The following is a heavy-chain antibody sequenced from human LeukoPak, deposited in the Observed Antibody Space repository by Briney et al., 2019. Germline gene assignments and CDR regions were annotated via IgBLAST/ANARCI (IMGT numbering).Heavy chain of an antibody. CDR1: GFIFSSYE. CDR3: EGSAGY. V-gene: IGHV3-48*03. D-gene: IGHD6-19*01. Sequence: PGGSLRLSCAASGFIFSSYEMNWIRQAPGKGLEWLSYISGSGTTIFYADSVRGRFTISRDNAKNLLYLQMNSLRVEDTAVYYCEGSAGYWGQGTLVTVSS. J-gene: IGHJ4*02. CDR2: ISGSGTTI.